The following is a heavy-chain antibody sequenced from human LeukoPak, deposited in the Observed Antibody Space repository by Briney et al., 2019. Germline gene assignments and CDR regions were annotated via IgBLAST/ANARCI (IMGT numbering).Heavy chain of an antibody. D-gene: IGHD3-9*01. CDR1: GGSISSYY. Sequence: SETLSLTCTVSGGSISSYYWSWIRQPAGKGLEWIGRIYTSGSTNYNPSLESRVTMSVDTSKNQFSLKLSSVTAADTAVYYCARVARYYDILTGYYLGAFDIWGQGTMVTVSS. V-gene: IGHV4-4*07. CDR3: ARVARYYDILTGYYLGAFDI. CDR2: IYTSGST. J-gene: IGHJ3*02.